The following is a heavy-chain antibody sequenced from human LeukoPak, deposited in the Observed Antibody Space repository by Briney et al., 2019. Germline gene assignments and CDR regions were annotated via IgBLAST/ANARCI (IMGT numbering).Heavy chain of an antibody. CDR3: ARDSMVTINYYYGMDV. D-gene: IGHD5-18*01. CDR1: GYTFTSYY. V-gene: IGHV1-46*01. J-gene: IGHJ6*02. Sequence: ASVKVSCKASGYTFTSYYMHWVRQAPGQGLEWMGIINPSGGSTSYAQKFQGRVTMTRDTSTSTVYMELSSLRSEDTAVYYCARDSMVTINYYYGMDVWGQGTTVTVSS. CDR2: INPSGGST.